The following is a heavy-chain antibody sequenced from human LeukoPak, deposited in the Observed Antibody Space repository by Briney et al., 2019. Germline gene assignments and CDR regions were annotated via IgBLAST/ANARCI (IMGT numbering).Heavy chain of an antibody. CDR2: ISTGGDI. J-gene: IGHJ5*02. CDR1: AGSICNSY. Sequence: SETLSLTCAVSAGSICNSYCSWARQPPGKGLEFIGYISTGGDINYSPSLRSRATMSINPSNNQLSLTLTSVTTADTAVYFCVRGPGRGYDLEPWGQGSLVTVST. CDR3: VRGPGRGYDLEP. D-gene: IGHD3-22*01. V-gene: IGHV4-4*08.